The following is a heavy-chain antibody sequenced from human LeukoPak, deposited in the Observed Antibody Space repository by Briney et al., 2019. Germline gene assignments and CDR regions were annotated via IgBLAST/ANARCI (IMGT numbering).Heavy chain of an antibody. Sequence: GGSLRLSCAASGFTFSSYGMHWVRQAPGKGLEWVAFIRYDGSNKYYADSVKGRFTISRDNAKNSLYLQMNSLRVEDTAVYYCARGGAARPDFWGQGTLVTVSS. CDR1: GFTFSSYG. D-gene: IGHD6-6*01. J-gene: IGHJ4*02. V-gene: IGHV3-30*02. CDR3: ARGGAARPDF. CDR2: IRYDGSNK.